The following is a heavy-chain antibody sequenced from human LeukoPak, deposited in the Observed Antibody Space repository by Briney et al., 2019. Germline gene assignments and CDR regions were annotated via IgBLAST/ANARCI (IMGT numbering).Heavy chain of an antibody. CDR1: GYTSTNYG. CDR3: ARGPIIDIVIVPAADDYYYMDV. J-gene: IGHJ6*03. Sequence: ASVKVSCKASGYTSTNYGISWVRQAPGQGLEWMGWISINRGNTNYAQKFQGRVSMTTDTSTSTVYMERRSLRAEDTAVYYCARGPIIDIVIVPAADDYYYMDVWGKGTTVTVSS. D-gene: IGHD2-2*01. V-gene: IGHV1-18*01. CDR2: ISINRGNT.